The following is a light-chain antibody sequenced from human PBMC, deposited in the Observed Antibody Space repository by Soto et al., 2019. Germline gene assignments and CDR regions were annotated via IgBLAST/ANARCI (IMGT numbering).Light chain of an antibody. V-gene: IGKV3-20*01. J-gene: IGKJ2*01. CDR3: HQYGSSPPYP. Sequence: EVVLTQSPGTLSLSPGERATLSCRGSQSINNNYLAWYQQRPGQAPRLLIYGSSDRATGIPDRFSGSGAGTDFPLTTSRLEPEDFAVDYCHQYGSSPPYPFGQGTKLEI. CDR1: QSINNNY. CDR2: GSS.